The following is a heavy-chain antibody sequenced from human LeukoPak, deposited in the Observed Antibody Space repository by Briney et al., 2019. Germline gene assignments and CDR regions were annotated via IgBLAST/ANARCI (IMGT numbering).Heavy chain of an antibody. J-gene: IGHJ4*02. V-gene: IGHV3-23*01. CDR3: AKARITMVRGVLFDY. D-gene: IGHD3-10*01. CDR1: GGTFSSYA. Sequence: ASVTVSCKASGGTFSSYAMSWVRQAPGKGLEWVSAISGSGGSTYYADSVKGRFTISRDNSKNTLYLQMNSLRAEDTAVYYCAKARITMVRGVLFDYWGQGTLVTVSS. CDR2: ISGSGGST.